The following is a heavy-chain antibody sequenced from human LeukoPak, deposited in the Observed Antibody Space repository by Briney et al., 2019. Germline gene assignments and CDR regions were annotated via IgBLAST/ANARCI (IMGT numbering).Heavy chain of an antibody. CDR2: ISADRNVI. D-gene: IGHD1-14*01. J-gene: IGHJ4*02. V-gene: IGHV3-48*03. Sequence: GGSLRLSCAASGFTFNIYEMNWVRQAPGKGLEWISYISADRNVIYYADSVKGRFIISRDNAKNSLYLQMNSLRAEDTAVYYCAGSRYPEPQDLDYWGQGALVSVSS. CDR3: AGSRYPEPQDLDY. CDR1: GFTFNIYE.